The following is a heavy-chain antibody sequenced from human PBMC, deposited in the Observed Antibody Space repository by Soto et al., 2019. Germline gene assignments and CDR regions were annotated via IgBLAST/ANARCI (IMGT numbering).Heavy chain of an antibody. J-gene: IGHJ3*01. CDR2: ISLDGSRT. V-gene: IGHV3-74*01. CDR1: GFTFSTYW. D-gene: IGHD3-22*01. CDR3: VRDRDFYDGRGYASPGDAFDV. Sequence: EVQLVESGGGLVQPGGSLRLSCAVSGFTFSTYWMHWVRQVRGKGLVWVSRISLDGSRTSYADSVKGRFTISRDNAKNTLYLQMRSLRAEDSAVYFCVRDRDFYDGRGYASPGDAFDVWGQGTVVSVSS.